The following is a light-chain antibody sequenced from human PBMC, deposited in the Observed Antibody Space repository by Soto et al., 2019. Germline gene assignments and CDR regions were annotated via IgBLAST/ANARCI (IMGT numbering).Light chain of an antibody. J-gene: IGKJ1*01. CDR2: KAS. Sequence: DIQTTQSPSTLSACVGDRVTITCGASQSISSWLAWYQQKPGKAPKLLIYKASSLESGVPSRFSGSGSGTEFTLTISSLQPDDFATYYCQQYNSYSWTFGQGTKVDI. CDR3: QQYNSYSWT. CDR1: QSISSW. V-gene: IGKV1-5*03.